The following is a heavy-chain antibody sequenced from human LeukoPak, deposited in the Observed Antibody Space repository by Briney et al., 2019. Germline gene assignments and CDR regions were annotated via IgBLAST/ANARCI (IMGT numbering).Heavy chain of an antibody. CDR1: GYTFTSYT. CDR3: ARDCWDGYNTDPWYYFDY. D-gene: IGHD5-24*01. V-gene: IGHV7-4-1*02. J-gene: IGHJ4*02. CDR2: INTNTGNP. Sequence: ASVKVSCKASGYTFTSYTMNWVRQAPGQGLEWMGWINTNTGNPTYAQGFTGRFVFSLDTSVSTAYLQISSLKAEDTAVYYCARDCWDGYNTDPWYYFDYWGQGTLVTVSS.